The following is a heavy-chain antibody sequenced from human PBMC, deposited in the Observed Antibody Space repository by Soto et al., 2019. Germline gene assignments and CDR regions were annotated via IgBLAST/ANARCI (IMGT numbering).Heavy chain of an antibody. Sequence: SVKVSCKASGGTFSSYTISWVRQAPGQGLEWMGRIIPILGIANYAQKFQGRVTITADKSTSTAYMELSSLRSEDTAVYYGSGSGTALVYIDFWGKGTLVPVSS. CDR2: IIPILGIA. CDR3: SGSGTALVYIDF. D-gene: IGHD5-18*01. V-gene: IGHV1-69*02. J-gene: IGHJ4*02. CDR1: GGTFSSYT.